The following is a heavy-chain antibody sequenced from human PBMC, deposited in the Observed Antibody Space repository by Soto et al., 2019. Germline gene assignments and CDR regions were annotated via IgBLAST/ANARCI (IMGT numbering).Heavy chain of an antibody. CDR1: GYTFTNYD. Sequence: QVQLVKSGAEVKKPGASVKVSCKASGYTFTNYDINWVRQATGQGLEWMGWMNPNSGNTGYAQKFQGRVTMTRNTSISTAYMELSSLRSEDTAVYYCAREHSSSWRFDYWGQGTLGTVSS. CDR2: MNPNSGNT. V-gene: IGHV1-8*01. J-gene: IGHJ4*02. CDR3: AREHSSSWRFDY. D-gene: IGHD6-13*01.